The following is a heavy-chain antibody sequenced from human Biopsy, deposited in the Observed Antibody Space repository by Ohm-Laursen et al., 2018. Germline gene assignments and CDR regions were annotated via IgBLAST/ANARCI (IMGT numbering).Heavy chain of an antibody. CDR2: VYYTGST. Sequence: GTLSLTCTVSGDSISSYYWSWIRQPPGKGLQWIGYVYYTGSTDYNPSLQSRVTISVDTSKNHFSLRLRSVTPADTAIYDCARDRGYSSDRTVPGYFDLWGRGTLVTVSS. CDR1: GDSISSYY. D-gene: IGHD3-22*01. V-gene: IGHV4-59*01. J-gene: IGHJ2*01. CDR3: ARDRGYSSDRTVPGYFDL.